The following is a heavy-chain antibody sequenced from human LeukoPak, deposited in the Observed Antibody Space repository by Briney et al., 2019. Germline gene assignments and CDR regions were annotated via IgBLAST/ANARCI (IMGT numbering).Heavy chain of an antibody. CDR3: ARGPATRMETDY. J-gene: IGHJ4*02. D-gene: IGHD1-26*01. V-gene: IGHV3-30*01. Sequence: GRSLRLSCAASGFTFSSYAMHWVRQAPGKGLEWVAVISYDGSNKYYADSVKGRFTISRDNSKNTLYLQMNSLRAEDTAVYYCARGPATRMETDYWGQGTLVTVSS. CDR2: ISYDGSNK. CDR1: GFTFSSYA.